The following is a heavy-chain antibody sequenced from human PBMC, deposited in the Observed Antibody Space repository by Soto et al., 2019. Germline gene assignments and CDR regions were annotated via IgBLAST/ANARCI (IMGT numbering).Heavy chain of an antibody. CDR1: GNSLTSCL. CDR2: IYPGDSNT. D-gene: IGHD2-21*02. CDR3: AKGGGNSDYYLDY. V-gene: IGHV5-51*06. J-gene: IGHJ4*02. Sequence: GESLTISCTGLGNSLTSCLGWVRQMTGKGLEWVGIIYPGDSNTRYSPSFQCPVTISVDKSLSTAYLQWINLNPSDCSMYYCAKGGGNSDYYLDYWGQGTLVNVSS.